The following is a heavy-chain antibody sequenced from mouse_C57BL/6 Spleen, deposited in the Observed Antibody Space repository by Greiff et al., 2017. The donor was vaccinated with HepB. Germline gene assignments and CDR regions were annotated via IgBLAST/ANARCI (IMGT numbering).Heavy chain of an antibody. V-gene: IGHV1-76*01. J-gene: IGHJ2*01. CDR1: GYTFTDYY. Sequence: VQLQQSGAELVRPGASVKLSCKASGYTFTDYYINWVKQRPGQGLEWIARIYPGSGNTYYNEKFKGKATLTAEKASSTAYMQLSSLTSEDSAVYFCSREDYGSSYVYYFDYWGPGTTLTVSS. D-gene: IGHD1-1*01. CDR2: IYPGSGNT. CDR3: SREDYGSSYVYYFDY.